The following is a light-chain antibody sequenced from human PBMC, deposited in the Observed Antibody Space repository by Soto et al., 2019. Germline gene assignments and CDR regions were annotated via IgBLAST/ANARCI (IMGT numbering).Light chain of an antibody. Sequence: DIQMTQSPSSVSASVGDRVTITCRASQGIGSWLGWYQQKPGKAPKLLIYAAASLQSGVRSRFSATFSGTEFTLTISSLQPEDLATYFCQQANSFPLTFGPGTKVDLK. V-gene: IGKV1-12*01. CDR3: QQANSFPLT. J-gene: IGKJ3*01. CDR2: AAA. CDR1: QGIGSW.